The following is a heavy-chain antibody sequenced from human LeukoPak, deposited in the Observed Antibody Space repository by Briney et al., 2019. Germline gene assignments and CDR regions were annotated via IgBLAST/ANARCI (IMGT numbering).Heavy chain of an antibody. V-gene: IGHV4-34*01. CDR2: INHSGST. CDR1: GGSFSGYY. Sequence: SETLSLTCAVYGGSFSGYYWRWIRQPPGKGLGWIGEINHSGSTNYNPSLKSRVPISVDTSKNQFSLKLSSVTAADTAVYYCARMGYYGSGSYRDYWGQGTLVTVPS. CDR3: ARMGYYGSGSYRDY. J-gene: IGHJ4*02. D-gene: IGHD3-10*01.